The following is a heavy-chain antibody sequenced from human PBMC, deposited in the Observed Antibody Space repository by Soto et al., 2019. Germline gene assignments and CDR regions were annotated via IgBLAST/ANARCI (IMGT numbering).Heavy chain of an antibody. J-gene: IGHJ4*02. Sequence: QVQLVESGGGVVQPGRSLRLSCAASGFTFSSYGMHWVRQAPGKGLEWVAVIWYDGSNKYYADSVKGRFTISRDNSKNTLYLQMNSLRAEDTAVYYGARDIGSVGASVPDYWGQGTLVTVSS. V-gene: IGHV3-33*01. CDR2: IWYDGSNK. D-gene: IGHD1-26*01. CDR1: GFTFSSYG. CDR3: ARDIGSVGASVPDY.